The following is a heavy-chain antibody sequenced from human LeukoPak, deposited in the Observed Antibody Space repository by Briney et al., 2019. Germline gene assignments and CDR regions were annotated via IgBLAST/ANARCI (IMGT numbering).Heavy chain of an antibody. CDR3: ARSSYSSSSSV. J-gene: IGHJ3*01. CDR2: INSDGSEG. D-gene: IGHD6-6*01. CDR1: GFTFSGFW. Sequence: GGSLRLSCAVSGFTFSGFWVSWSRQALGKGLEWVASINSDGSEGYYADVVKGRFTISRDNAKNSLYLQINSLRAEDTAVYYCARSSYSSSSSVWGQGTMVTVSS. V-gene: IGHV3-7*03.